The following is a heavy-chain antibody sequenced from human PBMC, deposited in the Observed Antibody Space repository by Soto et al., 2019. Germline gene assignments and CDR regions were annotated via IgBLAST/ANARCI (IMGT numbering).Heavy chain of an antibody. Sequence: GSLRLSCAASGFTFSSYAMSWVRQALGKGLEWVSAISGSGGSTYYADSVKGRFTISRDNSKNTLYLQMNSLRAEDTAVYYCAKDLSYYYDSSGYYNYWGQGTLVTVSS. CDR1: GFTFSSYA. CDR3: AKDLSYYYDSSGYYNY. J-gene: IGHJ4*02. V-gene: IGHV3-23*01. CDR2: ISGSGGST. D-gene: IGHD3-22*01.